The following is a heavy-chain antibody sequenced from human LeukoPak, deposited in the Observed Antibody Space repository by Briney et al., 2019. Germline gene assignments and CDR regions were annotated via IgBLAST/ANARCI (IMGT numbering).Heavy chain of an antibody. Sequence: PSETLSLTCTVSGRSIISYYWSWIRQPPGKGLEWIGYIYYSGSTNYNPSLKSRVTISVDTSKNQFSLKLSSVTAADTAVYYCARLVATQHLDYWGQGTLVTVSS. V-gene: IGHV4-59*08. CDR2: IYYSGST. CDR3: ARLVATQHLDY. CDR1: GRSIISYY. J-gene: IGHJ4*02. D-gene: IGHD5-12*01.